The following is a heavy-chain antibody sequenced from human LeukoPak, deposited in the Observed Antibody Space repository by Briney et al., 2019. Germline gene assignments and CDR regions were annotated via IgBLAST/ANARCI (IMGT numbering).Heavy chain of an antibody. CDR2: IKQDGSEK. J-gene: IGHJ4*02. CDR3: ARDLAGYSYGRPFDY. CDR1: GFTFSNYW. V-gene: IGHV3-7*01. Sequence: GGSLRLSCAASGFTFSNYWMTWVRQAPGKGLEWVASIKQDGSEKYYVDSVKGRFTFSRDNAKNSLYLQMNSLRAEDTAVYYCARDLAGYSYGRPFDYWGQGTLVTVSS. D-gene: IGHD5-18*01.